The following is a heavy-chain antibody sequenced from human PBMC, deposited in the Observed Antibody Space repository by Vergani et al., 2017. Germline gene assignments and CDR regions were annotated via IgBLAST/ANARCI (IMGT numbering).Heavy chain of an antibody. V-gene: IGHV1-3*01. D-gene: IGHD3-3*01. Sequence: QVQLVQSGAEVKKPGASVKVSCKASGYTFTSYAMHWVRQAPGQRLEWMGWINAGNGNTKYSQKFQGRVTITRDTSASTAYMELSSLRSEDTAVYYCASYNTYYDFWSGYYGNYYGMDVWGQGTTVTVSS. CDR2: INAGNGNT. CDR1: GYTFTSYA. CDR3: ASYNTYYDFWSGYYGNYYGMDV. J-gene: IGHJ6*02.